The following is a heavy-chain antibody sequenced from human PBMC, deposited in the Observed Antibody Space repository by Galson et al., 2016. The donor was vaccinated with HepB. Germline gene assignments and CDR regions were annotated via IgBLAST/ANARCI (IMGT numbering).Heavy chain of an antibody. CDR3: ATRLGYCRGGTCFGRY. J-gene: IGHJ1*01. V-gene: IGHV3-53*01. CDR1: GFSVSDNY. D-gene: IGHD2-15*01. CDR2: IYSDGKK. Sequence: SLRLSCAVSGFSVSDNYMSWVRQAPGKGLEWVSLIYSDGKKKKKKKEKRRFTITRDNTKNTVYLQMNSLRVEDSAIYYCATRLGYCRGGTCFGRYWGQGSLVIVS.